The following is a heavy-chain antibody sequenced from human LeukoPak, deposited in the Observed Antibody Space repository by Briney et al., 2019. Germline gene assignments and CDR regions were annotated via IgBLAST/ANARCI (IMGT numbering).Heavy chain of an antibody. CDR3: AKKDGEG. J-gene: IGHJ4*02. Sequence: SETLSLACTVSGVSISSYHWTWIRQPPGEGLEWIGHIYNSGSTNYNPSLRGRVTISLDTSKNQVSLKLSSVTAADTAMYYCAKKDGEGGGKGTLVTVSS. D-gene: IGHD3-10*01. CDR1: GVSISSYH. V-gene: IGHV4-59*01. CDR2: IYNSGST.